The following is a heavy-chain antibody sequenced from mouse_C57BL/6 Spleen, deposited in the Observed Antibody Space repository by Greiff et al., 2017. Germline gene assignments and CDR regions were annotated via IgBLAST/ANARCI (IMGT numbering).Heavy chain of an antibody. V-gene: IGHV6-3*01. CDR3: TGQLDWYFDV. CDR2: IRLKSDNYAT. Sequence: EVKLVESGGGLVQPGGSMKLSCVASGFTFSNYWMNWVRQSPEKGLEWVAQIRLKSDNYATHYAESVKGRFTISRDDSKSSVYLQMNNLRAEDTGIYYCTGQLDWYFDVWGTGTTVTVSS. D-gene: IGHD3-1*01. CDR1: GFTFSNYW. J-gene: IGHJ1*03.